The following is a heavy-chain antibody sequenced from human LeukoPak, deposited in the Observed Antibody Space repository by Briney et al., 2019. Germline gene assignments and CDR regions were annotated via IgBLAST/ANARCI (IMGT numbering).Heavy chain of an antibody. CDR1: GFTFGDYA. CDR2: IRSKAYGGTT. Sequence: PGGSLRLSCTASGFTFGDYAMSWFRQAPGKGLEWVGFIRSKAYGGTTEYAASVKGRFTISRDDSKSIAYLQVNSLKTEDTAVYYCTRSCLRDSSGYYYVGWFDPWGQGTLVTVSS. J-gene: IGHJ5*02. V-gene: IGHV3-49*03. CDR3: TRSCLRDSSGYYYVGWFDP. D-gene: IGHD3-22*01.